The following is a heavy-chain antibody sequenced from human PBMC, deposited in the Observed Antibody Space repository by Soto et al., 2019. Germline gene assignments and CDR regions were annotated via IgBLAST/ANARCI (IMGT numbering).Heavy chain of an antibody. CDR1: GFTFSSYA. Sequence: EVQLLESGGGLVQPGGSLRLSCAASGFTFSSYAMKWVRQAPGKGLEWVSLIGESGTTTYYADSVKGRFTISRDNSETTLFLEMDGRRAEDTAVYYCARYIPGVRYYGMDVWGQGTTVTVSS. CDR3: ARYIPGVRYYGMDV. D-gene: IGHD2-2*01. J-gene: IGHJ6*02. V-gene: IGHV3-23*01. CDR2: IGESGTTT.